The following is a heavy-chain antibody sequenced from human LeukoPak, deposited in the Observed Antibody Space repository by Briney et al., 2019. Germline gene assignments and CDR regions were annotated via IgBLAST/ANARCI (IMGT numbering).Heavy chain of an antibody. Sequence: SSETLSLTCAVSGGSLSPHYWSWIRRPLGKGLEWIGEINNRGTTNYSPSLRGRATLSVDTSKNQFSLRLTSVTAADTAMYYCARVPLWWLTPFDFWGQGTLATVSS. CDR2: INNRGTT. V-gene: IGHV4-34*01. D-gene: IGHD5-12*01. CDR3: ARVPLWWLTPFDF. J-gene: IGHJ4*02. CDR1: GGSLSPHY.